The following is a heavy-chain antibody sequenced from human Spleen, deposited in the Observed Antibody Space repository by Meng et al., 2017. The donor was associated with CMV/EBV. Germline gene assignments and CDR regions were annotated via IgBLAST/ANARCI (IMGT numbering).Heavy chain of an antibody. V-gene: IGHV4-39*07. J-gene: IGHJ5*02. CDR1: DSISSSNYN. CDR3: VVGYCTSTICHGWFDP. Sequence: DSISSSNYNWGWIRQPPGKGLEWIRNIYYSGNTYYNPSLESRVTISKDRSKNQFSLNVPSVTAADTAVYYCVVGYCTSTICHGWFDPWGQGALVTVSS. CDR2: IYYSGNT. D-gene: IGHD2-2*01.